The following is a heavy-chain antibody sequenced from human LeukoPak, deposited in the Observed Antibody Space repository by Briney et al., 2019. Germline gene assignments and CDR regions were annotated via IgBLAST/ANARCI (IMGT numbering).Heavy chain of an antibody. D-gene: IGHD4-11*01. CDR2: IIPIFGTA. V-gene: IGHV1-69*05. J-gene: IGHJ4*02. CDR3: ARLEATVTGDY. CDR1: GYTFTGYY. Sequence: ASVKVSCKASGYTFTGYYLHWVRQAPGQGLEWMGGIIPIFGTANYAQKFQGRVTITTDESTSAAYMELSSLRSEDTAVYYCARLEATVTGDYWGQGTLVTVSS.